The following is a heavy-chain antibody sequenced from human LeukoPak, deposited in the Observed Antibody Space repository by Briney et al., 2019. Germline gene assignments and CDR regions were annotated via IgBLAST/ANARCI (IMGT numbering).Heavy chain of an antibody. J-gene: IGHJ6*03. CDR2: ISSSSSTI. CDR3: ARDSSGYNYYYYYYMDV. CDR1: GFPFSSYW. V-gene: IGHV3-48*01. D-gene: IGHD3-22*01. Sequence: GGSLRLPCVASGFPFSSYWVTWVRQAPGKGLEWVSYISSSSSTIYYADSVKGRFTISRDNAKNSLYLQMNSLRAEDTAVYYCARDSSGYNYYYYYYMDVWGKGTTVTVSS.